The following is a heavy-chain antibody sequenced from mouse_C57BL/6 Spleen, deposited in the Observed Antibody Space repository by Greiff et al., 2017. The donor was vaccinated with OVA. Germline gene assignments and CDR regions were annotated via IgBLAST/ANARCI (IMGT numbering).Heavy chain of an antibody. J-gene: IGHJ2*01. D-gene: IGHD1-1*01. CDR3: ARERPDYGSSPYFDY. CDR2: IWTGGGT. V-gene: IGHV2-9-1*01. CDR1: GFSLTSYA. Sequence: VKLQESGPGLVAPSQSLSITCTVSGFSLTSYAISWVRQPPGKGLEWLGVIWTGGGTNYNSALKSRLSISKDNSKSQVFLKMNSLQTDDTARYYCARERPDYGSSPYFDYWGQGTTLTVSS.